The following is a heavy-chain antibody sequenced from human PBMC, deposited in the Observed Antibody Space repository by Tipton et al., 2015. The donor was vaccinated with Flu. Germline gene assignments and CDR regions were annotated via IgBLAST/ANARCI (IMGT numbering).Heavy chain of an antibody. CDR1: GDSIGSGYF. Sequence: TLSLTCSVSGDSIGSGYFWGWIRQPPGQGLEWIGNVHRTGHPYYNPSLKSRVTMSVDTSKNQFSLKVTSVIAADTAVYYCARVRIAADYPFDYWGQGTLVTVSS. CDR2: VHRTGHP. CDR3: ARVRIAADYPFDY. J-gene: IGHJ4*02. V-gene: IGHV4-38-2*02. D-gene: IGHD6-13*01.